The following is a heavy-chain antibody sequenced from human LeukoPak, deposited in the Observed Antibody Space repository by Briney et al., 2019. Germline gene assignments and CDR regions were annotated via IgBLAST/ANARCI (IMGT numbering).Heavy chain of an antibody. J-gene: IGHJ3*02. V-gene: IGHV3-53*01. CDR2: IYSGGST. Sequence: PGGSLRLSCAASGFTFSSNYMSWVRQAPGKGLEWVSVIYSGGSTYYSDSVKGRFTISRDNSKNTLYLQMNSLRAEDTAVYYCASGGYCSSTSCYTHAFDIWGQGTMVTVSS. CDR1: GFTFSSNY. CDR3: ASGGYCSSTSCYTHAFDI. D-gene: IGHD2-2*02.